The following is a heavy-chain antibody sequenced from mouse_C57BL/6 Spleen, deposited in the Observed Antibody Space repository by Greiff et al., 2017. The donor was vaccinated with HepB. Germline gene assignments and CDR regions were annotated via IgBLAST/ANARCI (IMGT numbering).Heavy chain of an antibody. CDR3: TREIYYVYDETGY. Sequence: QVQLQQSGAELVRPGASVTLSCKASGYTFTDYEMHWVKQTPVHGLEWIGAIDPETGGTAYNQKFKGKAILTADKSSSTAYMELRSLTSEDSAVYYCTREIYYVYDETGYWGQGTTLTVSS. J-gene: IGHJ2*01. V-gene: IGHV1-15*01. CDR1: GYTFTDYE. CDR2: IDPETGGT. D-gene: IGHD2-2*01.